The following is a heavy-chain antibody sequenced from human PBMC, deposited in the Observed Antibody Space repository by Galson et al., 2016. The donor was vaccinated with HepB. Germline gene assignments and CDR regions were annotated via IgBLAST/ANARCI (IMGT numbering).Heavy chain of an antibody. CDR3: GKDPNGDYMGAHDM. Sequence: SLRLSCAASGFTFSAYAMSWARQIPGKGLEWVAGIGAGGSKTYYADSVRGRFIISRDNSENTLYLQVSGLRAEDTAIYYCGKDPNGDYMGAHDMWGHGTMVVVSS. J-gene: IGHJ3*02. D-gene: IGHD4-17*01. V-gene: IGHV3-23*01. CDR1: GFTFSAYA. CDR2: IGAGGSKT.